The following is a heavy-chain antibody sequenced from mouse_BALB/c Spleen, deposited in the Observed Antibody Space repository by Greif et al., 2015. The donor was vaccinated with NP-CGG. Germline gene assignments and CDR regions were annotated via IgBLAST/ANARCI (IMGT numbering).Heavy chain of an antibody. CDR2: IRNKANGYTT. Sequence: EVKLVESGGGLVQPGGSLRLSCATSGFTFTDYYMSWVRQPPGKALEWLGFIRNKANGYTTEYSASVKGRFTISRDNSQSIRYLQMNTLRAEDRASYYCARDQEVTSYWDFDVWGAGTTVTVSS. CDR3: ARDQEVTSYWDFDV. CDR1: GFTFTDYY. D-gene: IGHD2-1*01. V-gene: IGHV7-3*02. J-gene: IGHJ1*01.